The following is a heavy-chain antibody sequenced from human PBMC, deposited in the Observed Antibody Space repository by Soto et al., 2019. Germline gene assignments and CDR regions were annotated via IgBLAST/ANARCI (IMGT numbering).Heavy chain of an antibody. V-gene: IGHV3-9*01. J-gene: IGHJ4*02. Sequence: GGSLRLSCAASGFTFDDYAMHWVRQAPGKGLEWVSGISWNSGSIGYADSVKGRFTISRDNAKNSLYLQMNSLRAEDTALYYCAKDKVLGYSSGWYAFDYWGQGTLVTVSS. CDR1: GFTFDDYA. D-gene: IGHD6-19*01. CDR3: AKDKVLGYSSGWYAFDY. CDR2: ISWNSGSI.